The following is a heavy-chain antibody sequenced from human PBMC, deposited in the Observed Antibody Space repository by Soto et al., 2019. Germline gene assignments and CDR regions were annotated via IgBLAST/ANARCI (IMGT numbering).Heavy chain of an antibody. CDR1: GYTFTSYG. D-gene: IGHD4-17*01. CDR3: ARLDYGESWFDP. V-gene: IGHV1-18*01. J-gene: IGHJ5*02. CDR2: ISAYNGNT. Sequence: ASVKVSCKASGYTFTSYGISWVRQAPGQGLEWMGWISAYNGNTNYAQKLQGRVTMTTDTSTSTAYMELRSLRSDDTAVYYCARLDYGESWFDPWGQGDLVTVSS.